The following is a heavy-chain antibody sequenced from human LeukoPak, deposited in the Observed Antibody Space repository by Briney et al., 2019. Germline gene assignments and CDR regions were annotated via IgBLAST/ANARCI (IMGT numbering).Heavy chain of an antibody. D-gene: IGHD6-13*01. CDR3: ARGGSSWYADY. CDR2: IFYSGST. V-gene: IGHV4-39*07. Sequence: PSETLSLTCTVSGGSISTSNYYWGWIRQPPGKGLEWIGNIFYSGSTYYGPSLKSRLTISLDTSRNQFSLKLNSVTAADTAVYYCARGGSSWYADYWGQGTLVTVSS. CDR1: GGSISTSNYY. J-gene: IGHJ4*02.